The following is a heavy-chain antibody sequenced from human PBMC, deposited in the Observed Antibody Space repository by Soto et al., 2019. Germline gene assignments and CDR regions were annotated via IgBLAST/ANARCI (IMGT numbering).Heavy chain of an antibody. CDR2: ISSSSSYI. CDR1: GFTFSSYS. J-gene: IGHJ6*02. D-gene: IGHD3-22*01. V-gene: IGHV3-21*01. Sequence: PGGSLRLSCAASGFTFSSYSMNWVRQAPGKGLEWVSSISSSSSYIYYADSVKGRFTISRDNAKNSLYLQMNSLRAEDTAVYYCARDTEDSSGYYYPGYYYYGMDVWGQGTTVTVSS. CDR3: ARDTEDSSGYYYPGYYYYGMDV.